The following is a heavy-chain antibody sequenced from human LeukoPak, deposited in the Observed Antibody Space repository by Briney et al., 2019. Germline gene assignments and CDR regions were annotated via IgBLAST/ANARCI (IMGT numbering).Heavy chain of an antibody. V-gene: IGHV3-23*01. CDR3: ATHRGTTVTTTDY. Sequence: GGSLRLSCAASGFTFSSYAMSWVRQAPGKGLEWVSTISGSGGTIYYADSVKGRFTIPRDNSKNTLYLQMNSLRAEDTAVYYCATHRGTTVTTTDYWGQGTLVTVSS. CDR1: GFTFSSYA. CDR2: ISGSGGTI. D-gene: IGHD4-17*01. J-gene: IGHJ4*02.